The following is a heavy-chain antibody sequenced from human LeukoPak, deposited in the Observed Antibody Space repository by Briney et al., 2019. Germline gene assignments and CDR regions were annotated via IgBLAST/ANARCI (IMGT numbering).Heavy chain of an antibody. CDR2: VWYEGTNK. CDR3: ARQGGVGSYATGSWFDP. Sequence: PGRSLRLSCAASGFSFSSYGMPWVRQAPGKGLEWVAVVWYEGTNKYYVDSVRGRFTISRDNSKNTLYLQMNSLRAEDTAVYYCARQGGVGSYATGSWFDPWGQGTLVTVSS. J-gene: IGHJ5*02. CDR1: GFSFSSYG. V-gene: IGHV3-33*01. D-gene: IGHD1-26*01.